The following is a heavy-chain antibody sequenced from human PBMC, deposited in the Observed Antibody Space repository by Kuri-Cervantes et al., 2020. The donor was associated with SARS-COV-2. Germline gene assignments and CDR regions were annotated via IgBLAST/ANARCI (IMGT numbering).Heavy chain of an antibody. Sequence: GESLKISCAASGFTVSSNYMSWVRQAPGKGLEWVSVIYSGGSTYYADSVKGRFTISRDNSKNTLYLQMNSLRGEDTAVYYCARVAGEGPIYYYYMDVWGKGTTVTVSS. J-gene: IGHJ6*03. D-gene: IGHD2-21*01. CDR2: IYSGGST. CDR1: GFTVSSNY. V-gene: IGHV3-53*01. CDR3: ARVAGEGPIYYYYMDV.